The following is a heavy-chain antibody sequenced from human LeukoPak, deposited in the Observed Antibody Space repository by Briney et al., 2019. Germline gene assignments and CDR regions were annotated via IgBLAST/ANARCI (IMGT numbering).Heavy chain of an antibody. CDR3: ARDQNEGYGDYFYYFDY. J-gene: IGHJ4*02. Sequence: PGRSLRLSRAASGFTFSSYGMHWVRQAPGKGLEWVAVIWYDGSNKYYVDSVKGRFTISRDNSKNTLYLQMNSLRAEDTAVYYCARDQNEGYGDYFYYFDYWGQGTLVTVSS. CDR1: GFTFSSYG. D-gene: IGHD4-17*01. CDR2: IWYDGSNK. V-gene: IGHV3-33*01.